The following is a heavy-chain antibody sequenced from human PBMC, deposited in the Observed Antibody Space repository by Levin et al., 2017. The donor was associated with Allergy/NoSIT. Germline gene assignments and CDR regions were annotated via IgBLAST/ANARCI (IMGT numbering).Heavy chain of an antibody. J-gene: IGHJ5*02. CDR2: INAGNGNT. Sequence: ASVKVSCKASGYCFTNYVMHWVRQAPGQRLEWMGWINAGNGNTKYSQNFQGRVTITRDTSASTAYMELSSLRSEDTAVYYCARGREISALPGWFDPWGQGTLVTVSS. D-gene: IGHD2/OR15-2a*01. CDR1: GYCFTNYV. V-gene: IGHV1-3*01. CDR3: ARGREISALPGWFDP.